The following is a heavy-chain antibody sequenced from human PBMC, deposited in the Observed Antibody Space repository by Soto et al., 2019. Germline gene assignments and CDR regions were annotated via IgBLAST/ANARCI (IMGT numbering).Heavy chain of an antibody. Sequence: GGSLRLSCAASGFTVSSNYMSWVRQAPGKGLDWVSVIYRGGSTYYADSVKGRFTISRDNSKNMLYLQMNSLRAEDTAVYYCARSGYSSSWTGYYFDYWGQGTLVTVSS. D-gene: IGHD6-13*01. V-gene: IGHV3-53*01. CDR3: ARSGYSSSWTGYYFDY. CDR2: IYRGGST. CDR1: GFTVSSNY. J-gene: IGHJ4*02.